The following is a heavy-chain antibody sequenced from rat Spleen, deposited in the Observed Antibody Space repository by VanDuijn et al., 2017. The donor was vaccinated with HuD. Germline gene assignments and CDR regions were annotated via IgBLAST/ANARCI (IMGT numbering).Heavy chain of an antibody. D-gene: IGHD1-12*02. CDR1: GFTFSSFS. Sequence: EVQLVESDGGLVQPGGSLKLSCAASGFTFSSFSMAWVRQAPTKGLEWVATISYDGSSTYYRDSVKGRYTISRDNAKSTLFLQMDSLRSEDTATYYCARLKGFDGRVMDAWGQGASVTVSS. J-gene: IGHJ4*01. CDR2: ISYDGSST. V-gene: IGHV5-29*01. CDR3: ARLKGFDGRVMDA.